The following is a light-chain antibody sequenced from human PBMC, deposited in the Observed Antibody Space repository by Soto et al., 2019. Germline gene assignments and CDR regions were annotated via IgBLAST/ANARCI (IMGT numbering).Light chain of an antibody. CDR1: QSISIW. Sequence: DIQMTQSPSTLSASVGDRVTITCRASQSISIWSAWYQQKPGKAPKILIYKASSLEAGVPSRFSGSGSGTDFTLTISSLQPEDFASYYCQHRTTFGQGTKVDIK. CDR3: QHRTT. J-gene: IGKJ1*01. CDR2: KAS. V-gene: IGKV1-5*03.